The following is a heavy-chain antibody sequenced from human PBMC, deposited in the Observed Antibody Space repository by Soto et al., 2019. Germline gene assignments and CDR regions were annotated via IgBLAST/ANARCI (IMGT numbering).Heavy chain of an antibody. D-gene: IGHD3-10*01. CDR2: IIPILGIA. Sequence: ASVKVSCKASGGTFSSYTISWVRQAPGQGLEWMGRIIPILGIANYAQKFQGRVTITADKSTSTAYMELSSLRSEDTAVYYCARFYREDRGVISPWGQGTLVTVSS. CDR1: GGTFSSYT. J-gene: IGHJ5*02. V-gene: IGHV1-69*02. CDR3: ARFYREDRGVISP.